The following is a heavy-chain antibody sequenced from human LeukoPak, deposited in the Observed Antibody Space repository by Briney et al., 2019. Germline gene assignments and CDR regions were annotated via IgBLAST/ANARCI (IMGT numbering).Heavy chain of an antibody. CDR2: IREDGSTK. J-gene: IGHJ4*02. Sequence: GGSLRLSCAASGFTFSSYGMHWVRQAPGKGLEWVANIREDGSTKYYLDSLEGRFTISRDNAKNSVYLQMNNLRAEDTAVYYCARIGYSSSSFDYWGQGTLVTVSS. CDR3: ARIGYSSSSFDY. CDR1: GFTFSSYG. V-gene: IGHV3-7*01. D-gene: IGHD6-6*01.